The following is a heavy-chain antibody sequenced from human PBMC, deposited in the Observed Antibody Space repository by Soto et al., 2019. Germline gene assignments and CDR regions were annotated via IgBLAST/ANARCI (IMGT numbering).Heavy chain of an antibody. J-gene: IGHJ4*02. Sequence: GESLKISCKGSGYSFTSYWISWVRQMPGKGLEWMGRIDPSDSYTNYSPSFQGHVTISADKSISTAYLQWSSLKASDTAVYYCAREKGGYSGYDLVPGEYWGQGTLVTVSS. CDR3: AREKGGYSGYDLVPGEY. V-gene: IGHV5-10-1*01. CDR2: IDPSDSYT. D-gene: IGHD5-12*01. CDR1: GYSFTSYW.